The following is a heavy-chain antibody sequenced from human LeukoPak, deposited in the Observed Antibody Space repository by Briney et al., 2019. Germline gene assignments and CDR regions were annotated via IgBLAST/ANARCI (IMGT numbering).Heavy chain of an antibody. V-gene: IGHV1-46*01. J-gene: IGHJ4*02. Sequence: ASVKVSCKASGYTFTGYYMHWVRQAPGQGLEWMGWINPSGGSTSYAQKFQGRVTMTRDMSTSTVYMELSSLRSEDTAVYYCARRRELMFTFDYWGQGTLVTVSS. CDR3: ARRRELMFTFDY. D-gene: IGHD3-10*01. CDR1: GYTFTGYY. CDR2: INPSGGST.